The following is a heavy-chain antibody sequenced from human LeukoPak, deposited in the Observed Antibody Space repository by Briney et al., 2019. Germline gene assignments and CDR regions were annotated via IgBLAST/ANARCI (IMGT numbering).Heavy chain of an antibody. CDR1: GFTFSSHS. J-gene: IGHJ6*03. CDR2: ISSSTSYI. D-gene: IGHD6-13*01. Sequence: KSGGSLRLSCAASGFTFSSHSMNWVRQAPGKGLEWVSSISSSTSYIYYADSVKGRFTISRDNSKNTLYLQMNSLRAEDTAVYYCAKEWSWYVTYYYYMDVWGKGTTVTISS. V-gene: IGHV3-21*04. CDR3: AKEWSWYVTYYYYMDV.